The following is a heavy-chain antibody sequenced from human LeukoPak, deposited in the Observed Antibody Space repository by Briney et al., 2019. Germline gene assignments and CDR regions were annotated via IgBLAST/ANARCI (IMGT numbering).Heavy chain of an antibody. V-gene: IGHV4-39*07. J-gene: IGHJ4*02. CDR2: IYYSGST. D-gene: IGHD2-15*01. CDR1: GGSISSSSYN. CDR3: ARDLTDRYCSGGSCYSIGDY. Sequence: SETLSLTCTVSGGSISSSSYNWGWIRQPPGKGLEWIGSIYYSGSTYYNPSLKSRVTISVDTSKNQFSLKLSSVTAADTAVYYCARDLTDRYCSGGSCYSIGDYWGQGTLVTVSS.